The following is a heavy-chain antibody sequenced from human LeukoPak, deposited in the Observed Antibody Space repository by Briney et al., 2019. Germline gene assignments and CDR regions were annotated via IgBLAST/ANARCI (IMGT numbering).Heavy chain of an antibody. CDR1: GGSISSHY. Sequence: SETLSLTCTVSGGSISSHYWSWIRQPPGKGLEWIGYIYYTGSTNYNPSLKSRVTISVDTSKNQFSLKLSSVTAADTAVYYCARAEMATIFYFDYWGQGTLVTVSS. CDR3: ARAEMATIFYFDY. J-gene: IGHJ4*02. V-gene: IGHV4-59*11. D-gene: IGHD5-24*01. CDR2: IYYTGST.